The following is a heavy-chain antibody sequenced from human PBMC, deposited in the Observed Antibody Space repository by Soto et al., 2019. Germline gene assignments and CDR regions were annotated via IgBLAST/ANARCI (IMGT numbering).Heavy chain of an antibody. J-gene: IGHJ6*02. V-gene: IGHV3-33*01. CDR3: ARAGDDSSDDYNNYYYYYAMDF. CDR1: GFTFSSYG. Sequence: QVQLVESGGGVVQSGRSLRLSCAASGFTFSSYGMHWVRQAPGKGLARVAVIWYDVSNKYYADSVKGRFTISRDNSKNTLYLQMRSLRDEDTAVYYCARAGDDSSDDYNNYYYYYAMDFWGQGTTVTVSS. CDR2: IWYDVSNK. D-gene: IGHD3-22*01.